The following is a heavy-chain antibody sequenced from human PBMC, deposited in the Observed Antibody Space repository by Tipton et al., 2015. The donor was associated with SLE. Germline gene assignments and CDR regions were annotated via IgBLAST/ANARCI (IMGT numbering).Heavy chain of an antibody. J-gene: IGHJ3*02. Sequence: TLSLTCTVSGASISSYYWSWIRQSPGKGLEWIGSTYHSGTTYYNPSLKSRVTISVDTSKNQFSLKLRSVTAADTAVYYCARVDYYDSSGYYSDDAFDIWGQGTMVTVSS. CDR2: TYHSGTT. CDR3: ARVDYYDSSGYYSDDAFDI. CDR1: GASISSYY. V-gene: IGHV4-38-2*02. D-gene: IGHD3-22*01.